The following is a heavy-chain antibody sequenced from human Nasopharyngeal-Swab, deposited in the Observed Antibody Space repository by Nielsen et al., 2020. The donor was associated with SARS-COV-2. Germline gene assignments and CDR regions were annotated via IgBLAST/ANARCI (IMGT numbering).Heavy chain of an antibody. CDR1: GFSFSDHY. CDR2: IRNKANSYTT. J-gene: IGHJ4*02. Sequence: GGSLRLSCAASGFSFSDHYMDWVRQAPGKGLEWVGRIRNKANSYTTAYAASVKGRFTISRDDSKNSLYLQMSRLKTEDTAVYYCVSCYYDSSGYYYVAHWGQGTLVTVSS. V-gene: IGHV3-72*01. D-gene: IGHD3-22*01. CDR3: VSCYYDSSGYYYVAH.